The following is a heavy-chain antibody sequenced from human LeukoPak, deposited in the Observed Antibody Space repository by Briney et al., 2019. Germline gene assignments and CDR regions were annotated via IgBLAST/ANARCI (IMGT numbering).Heavy chain of an antibody. V-gene: IGHV4-59*01. D-gene: IGHD3-22*01. CDR3: ARDLSYYDSSGYYAGWFDP. CDR2: IDYSGST. CDR1: GGTISSYY. J-gene: IGHJ5*02. Sequence: SETLTLTCTVSGGTISSYYWSWIRQPPGKGLEWTGYIDYSGSTNYNPSLKSRVTISVDTSKNQFSLKLSSVTAADTAVYYCARDLSYYDSSGYYAGWFDPWGQGTLVTVSS.